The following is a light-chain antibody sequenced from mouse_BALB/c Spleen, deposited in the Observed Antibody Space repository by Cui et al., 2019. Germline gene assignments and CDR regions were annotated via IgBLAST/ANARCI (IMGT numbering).Light chain of an antibody. CDR1: QNVGTN. CDR3: QQYNSYPRT. V-gene: IGKV6-15*01. Sequence: DIVMTQSQKLMSTSVGDRVSVTCKASQNVGTNVAWYQQKPGQSPKALIYSASYRYSGVPDRFTGSGSGTDFTLTISNVQSEDLAEYFCQQYNSYPRTFGGGTKLEIK. J-gene: IGKJ1*01. CDR2: SAS.